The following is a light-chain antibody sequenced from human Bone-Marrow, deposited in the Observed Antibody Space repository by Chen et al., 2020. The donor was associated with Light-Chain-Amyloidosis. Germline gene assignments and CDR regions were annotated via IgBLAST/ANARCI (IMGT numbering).Light chain of an antibody. CDR2: GSS. CDR3: QQYGTSPLT. CDR1: QTISSNY. J-gene: IGKJ4*01. Sequence: EIGLPQSPGTLSLSPGEGANLPCRASQTISSNYLTRYQQKSGQAPRLLIYGSSSRATGIPDRFTGSGSGTDFTLTINRLEPEDFAMYYCQQYGTSPLTFGGGTKVESK. V-gene: IGKV3-20*01.